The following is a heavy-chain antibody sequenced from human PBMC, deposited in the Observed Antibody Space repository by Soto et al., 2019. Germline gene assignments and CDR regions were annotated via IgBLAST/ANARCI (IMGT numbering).Heavy chain of an antibody. CDR1: GFSFSDYY. J-gene: IGHJ4*02. Sequence: QVQLVESGGGLVKPGGSLRLSCAASGFSFSDYYMSWIRQAPGKGLECVSYITHSGSIIDYADSVKGRFTISRDNTKNSLYLQMNSLRAEDTAVYYCARLAVAGTHYFDNWGQGTLVTVSS. V-gene: IGHV3-11*01. CDR3: ARLAVAGTHYFDN. CDR2: ITHSGSII. D-gene: IGHD6-19*01.